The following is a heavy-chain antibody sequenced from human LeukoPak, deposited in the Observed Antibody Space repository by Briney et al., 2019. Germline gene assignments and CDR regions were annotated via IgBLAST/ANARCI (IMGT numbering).Heavy chain of an antibody. CDR2: IYHSGST. D-gene: IGHD6-13*01. Sequence: SETLSLTCAVSGGSISSSNWWSWARQPPGKGLEWIGEIYHSGSTNYNPSLKSRVTISVDKSKNQFSLKLSSVSAADTAVYYCARDPPQRWQLVPGFFDSWGQGILVSVSS. J-gene: IGHJ4*02. CDR3: ARDPPQRWQLVPGFFDS. V-gene: IGHV4-4*02. CDR1: GGSISSSNW.